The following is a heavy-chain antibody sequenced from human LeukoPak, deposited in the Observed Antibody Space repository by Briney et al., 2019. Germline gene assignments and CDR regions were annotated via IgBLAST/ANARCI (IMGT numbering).Heavy chain of an antibody. D-gene: IGHD2-15*01. J-gene: IGHJ4*02. CDR3: TKEGATGSRYNFDY. V-gene: IGHV3-23*01. CDR2: ISGSGGST. CDR1: GFTFGNYA. Sequence: TGGSLRLSCAASGFTFGNYAMSWVRQAPGKGLEWVSAISGSGGSTYYADSVKGRFTISRDNSKNTVSLQMNSLRDDDTAVFYCTKEGATGSRYNFDYWGQGTLVTVSS.